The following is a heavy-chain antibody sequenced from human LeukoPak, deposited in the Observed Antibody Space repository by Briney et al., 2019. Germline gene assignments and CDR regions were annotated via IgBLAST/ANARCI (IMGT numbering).Heavy chain of an antibody. J-gene: IGHJ4*02. CDR3: ARGSSPFDY. V-gene: IGHV4-59*08. CDR1: GGSISSNY. Sequence: SETLSLTCTVSGGSISSNYWSWIRQPPGKGLEWIGSLYYSGNTNYNPSLKSRVTISLDTSKNQFSLKLSSVTAADTAVYYCARGSSPFDYWGQGTLVTVSS. CDR2: LYYSGNT.